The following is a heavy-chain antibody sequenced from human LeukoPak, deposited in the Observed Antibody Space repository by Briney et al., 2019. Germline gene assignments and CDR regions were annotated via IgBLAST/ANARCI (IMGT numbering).Heavy chain of an antibody. V-gene: IGHV5-51*01. J-gene: IGHJ4*02. CDR1: GSRFTSHW. Sequence: AAAPQTSCKGAGSRFTSHWIAWGRRMPGKGREGRGMIYHAGGDSRYNPSLQSQVTISADKSITTTYLQCPSLKASDTAMYYCARTDYYGSGNFDYWGQGALVTVSS. CDR3: ARTDYYGSGNFDY. CDR2: IYHAGGDS. D-gene: IGHD3-10*01.